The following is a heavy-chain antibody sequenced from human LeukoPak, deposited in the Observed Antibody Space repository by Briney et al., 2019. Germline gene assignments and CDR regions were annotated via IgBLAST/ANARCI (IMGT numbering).Heavy chain of an antibody. Sequence: GGSLRLSCAASGFTFSSYSMNWVRQAPGKGLEWVSSISSSSSYIYYADSVKGRFTISRDNAKNSLYLQMNSLRAEDTAVYYCARGGTSSGWADAFDIWGQGTMVTVSS. CDR2: ISSSSSYI. D-gene: IGHD6-19*01. CDR3: ARGGTSSGWADAFDI. J-gene: IGHJ3*02. V-gene: IGHV3-21*01. CDR1: GFTFSSYS.